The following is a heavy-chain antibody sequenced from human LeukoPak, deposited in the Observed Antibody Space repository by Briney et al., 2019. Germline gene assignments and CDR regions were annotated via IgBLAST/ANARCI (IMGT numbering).Heavy chain of an antibody. V-gene: IGHV3-23*01. CDR2: ISGSGGST. D-gene: IGHD2-2*01. J-gene: IGHJ6*02. CDR1: GGSISSGSYY. CDR3: AKGLADIVVVPAAIRRALGYYGMDV. Sequence: ETLSLTCTVSGGSISSGSYYWSWVRQAPGKGLEWVSAISGSGGSTYYADSVKGRFTISRDNSKNTLYLQMNSLRAEDTAVYYCAKGLADIVVVPAAIRRALGYYGMDVWGQGTTVTVSS.